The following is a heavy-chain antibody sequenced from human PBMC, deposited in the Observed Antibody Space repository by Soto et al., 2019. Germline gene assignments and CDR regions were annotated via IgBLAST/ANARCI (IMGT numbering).Heavy chain of an antibody. V-gene: IGHV3-73*01. CDR1: GFTFSAFA. D-gene: IGHD5-12*01. CDR3: IRGYSGYDGGFYDF. CDR2: IRSKANNYAT. J-gene: IGHJ4*02. Sequence: GGSLRLSCEGSGFTFSAFAMEWVRQASGRGLEWVGRIRSKANNYATAYAASLKGRFTISRDDSKNTAFLEMNSLKTEETAVYHCIRGYSGYDGGFYDFWGPGTLVTVSS.